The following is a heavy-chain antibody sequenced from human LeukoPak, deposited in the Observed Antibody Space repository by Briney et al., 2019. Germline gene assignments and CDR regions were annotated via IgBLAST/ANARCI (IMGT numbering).Heavy chain of an antibody. CDR2: IYHSGST. V-gene: IGHV4-38-2*02. CDR1: GYSISSGYH. D-gene: IGHD3-22*01. CDR3: ARVVQSTDSSGFYLPEYFQH. Sequence: SETLSLTCTVSGYSISSGYHWGWIRQPPGKWLEWIGSIYHSGSTYYNPSLKSRVTISVDTSKNQFSLKLRSVTAADTAVCYCARVVQSTDSSGFYLPEYFQHWGQGTLVTVSS. J-gene: IGHJ1*01.